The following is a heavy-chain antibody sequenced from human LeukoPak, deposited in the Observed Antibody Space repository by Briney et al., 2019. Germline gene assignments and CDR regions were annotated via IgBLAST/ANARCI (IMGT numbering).Heavy chain of an antibody. CDR3: AKDVGESRFYFDY. CDR1: GFTFDGYA. CDR2: ISWNSGSI. D-gene: IGHD3-10*01. V-gene: IGHV3-9*01. Sequence: PGRSLRLSCAASGFTFDGYAIHWVRQAPGKGLEWVSGISWNSGSIGYADSVKGRFTISRDNAKNSLYLQMNSLRAEDTALYYCAKDVGESRFYFDYWGQGTLVTVSS. J-gene: IGHJ4*02.